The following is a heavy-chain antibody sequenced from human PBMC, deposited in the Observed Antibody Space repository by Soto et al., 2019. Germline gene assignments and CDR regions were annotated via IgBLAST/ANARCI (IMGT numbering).Heavy chain of an antibody. V-gene: IGHV1-8*01. CDR1: GYTFGNNY. CDR2: MNPNSGNT. Sequence: ASVNVSCKSSGYTFGNNYVSWVRQATGQGLEWMGWMNPNSGNTGYAQKFQGRVSMTRNTSITTAYLELSSLRSDDTAIYYCARMATSGTLNWFDPWGQGTLVTVSS. J-gene: IGHJ5*02. CDR3: ARMATSGTLNWFDP.